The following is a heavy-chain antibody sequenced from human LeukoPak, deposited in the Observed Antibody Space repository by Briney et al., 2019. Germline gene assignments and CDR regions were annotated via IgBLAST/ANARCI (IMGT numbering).Heavy chain of an antibody. Sequence: GASVKVSCKASGYTFTGYYMHWVRQAPGQGLEWMGWINPNSGGTNYAQKLQGWVTMTRDTSISTAYMELSRLRSDDTAVYYCARDGIAAAGHFDYWGQGTLVTVSS. CDR1: GYTFTGYY. D-gene: IGHD6-13*01. V-gene: IGHV1-2*04. CDR3: ARDGIAAAGHFDY. CDR2: INPNSGGT. J-gene: IGHJ4*02.